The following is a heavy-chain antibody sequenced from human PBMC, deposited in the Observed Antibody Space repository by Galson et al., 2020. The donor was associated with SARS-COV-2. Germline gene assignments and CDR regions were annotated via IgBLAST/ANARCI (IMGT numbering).Heavy chain of an antibody. D-gene: IGHD2-15*01. Sequence: GESLKISCAASGFTFSSYSMNWVRQAPGKGLEWVLSISSSSSYIYYADSVKGRFTISRDNAKNSLYLQMNSLRAEDTAVYYCAREGGYCSGGSCRLDYYYYMDVGGKGTTVTGSS. J-gene: IGHJ6*03. CDR2: ISSSSSYI. V-gene: IGHV3-21*01. CDR3: AREGGYCSGGSCRLDYYYYMDV. CDR1: GFTFSSYS.